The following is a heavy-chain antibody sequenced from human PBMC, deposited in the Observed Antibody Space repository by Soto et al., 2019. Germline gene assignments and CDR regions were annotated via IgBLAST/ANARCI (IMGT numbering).Heavy chain of an antibody. D-gene: IGHD3-9*01. J-gene: IGHJ6*02. CDR3: TRDLILTGSGYYYGMDV. CDR2: IRSKPYGGTK. CDR1: GFTFGDYA. Sequence: EVQLVESGGGLVKPGRSLRLSCTASGFTFGDYAMSWFRQAPGKGLEWVGFIRSKPYGGTKEYAASVKGRFTISRDDSKSIAYLQMNSLKTEDTAVYYCTRDLILTGSGYYYGMDVWGQGTTVTVSS. V-gene: IGHV3-49*05.